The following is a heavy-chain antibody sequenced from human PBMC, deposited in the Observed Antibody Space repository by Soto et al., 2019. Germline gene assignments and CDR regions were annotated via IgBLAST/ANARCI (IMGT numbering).Heavy chain of an antibody. J-gene: IGHJ3*02. Sequence: QVQLQESGPGLVKPSQTLSLTCTVSGGSISSGDYYWSWIRQPPGKGLEWIGYIYYRGSTYYNPSRKSHVTISVDTSKNQFSLKLSSVTAADTAVYYCAREPPFGAFDIWGQGTMVTVSS. CDR2: IYYRGST. CDR1: GGSISSGDYY. V-gene: IGHV4-30-4*01. D-gene: IGHD3-10*01. CDR3: AREPPFGAFDI.